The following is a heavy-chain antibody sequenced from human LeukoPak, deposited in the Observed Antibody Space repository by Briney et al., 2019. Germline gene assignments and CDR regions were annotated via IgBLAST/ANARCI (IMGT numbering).Heavy chain of an antibody. CDR3: AKVGRSYVPIH. CDR1: GFTFSSYS. CDR2: ISSSSSYI. D-gene: IGHD3-10*02. Sequence: GGSLRLSCAASGFTFSSYSMNWVRQAPGKGLEWVSSISSSSSYIYYADSVKGRFTISRDNAKNSLYLQMNSLRAEDTAVYYCAKVGRSYVPIHWGQGTLVTVSS. J-gene: IGHJ4*02. V-gene: IGHV3-21*01.